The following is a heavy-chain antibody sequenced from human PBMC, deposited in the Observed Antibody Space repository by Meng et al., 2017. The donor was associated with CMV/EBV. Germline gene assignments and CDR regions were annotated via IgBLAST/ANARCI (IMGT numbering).Heavy chain of an antibody. CDR2: IYYSGST. Sequence: LRLSCTVSGASISSGDYYWSWIRQPPGKGLEYLGYIYYSGSTYYNPSLKSRVTISVDTSKNQFSLKLSSVTAADTAVYYCARDRVFGWSGWVRGVNNYGMDVWGQGTTVTVSS. V-gene: IGHV4-30-4*08. J-gene: IGHJ6*02. CDR1: GASISSGDYY. D-gene: IGHD3-10*01. CDR3: ARDRVFGWSGWVRGVNNYGMDV.